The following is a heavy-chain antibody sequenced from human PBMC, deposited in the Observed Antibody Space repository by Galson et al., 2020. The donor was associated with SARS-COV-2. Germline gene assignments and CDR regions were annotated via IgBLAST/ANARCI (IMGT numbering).Heavy chain of an antibody. J-gene: IGHJ6*02. CDR1: GFPFSTYA. V-gene: IGHV3-30*04. Sequence: TGGSLRLSCAGSGFPFSTYAVHWVRHTAGKGLEWVALITYAGRKKDFADSAKGRFFISRDNFRNTVYLQMNSLRFEDTAVYYCVRGPSLASYCSSASCYYGFYVWGQGTTVTVSS. CDR2: ITYAGRKK. CDR3: VRGPSLASYCSSASCYYGFYV. D-gene: IGHD2-2*01.